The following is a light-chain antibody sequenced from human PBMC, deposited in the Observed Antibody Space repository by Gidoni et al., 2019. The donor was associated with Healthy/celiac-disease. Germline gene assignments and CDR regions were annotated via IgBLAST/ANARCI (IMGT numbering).Light chain of an antibody. CDR3: QQYNNWPPLT. CDR2: GAS. CDR1: QSVSSN. Sequence: ELVITQSPATLSVSRGEIATLSCRASQSVSSNLVWYQQKPRQAPRRLLYGASTRATGIPARFSGSGSATEFTLTISSMQSADFAVLYCQQYNNWPPLTFGQGTKVEIK. V-gene: IGKV3-15*01. J-gene: IGKJ1*01.